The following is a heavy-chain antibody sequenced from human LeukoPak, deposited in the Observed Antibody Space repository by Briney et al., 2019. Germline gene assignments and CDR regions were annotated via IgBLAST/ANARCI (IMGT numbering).Heavy chain of an antibody. J-gene: IGHJ4*02. CDR3: ARWIAAAGTYYFDY. D-gene: IGHD6-13*01. CDR1: GGSISSDSYY. V-gene: IGHV4-39*07. CDR2: IYYSGST. Sequence: PSETLSLTCTVSGGSISSDSYYWAWIRQPPGKGLEWIASIYYSGSTYYNPSLKSRVTISVDTSRNQFSLKLSSVTAADTAVYYCARWIAAAGTYYFDYWGQGTLVTVSS.